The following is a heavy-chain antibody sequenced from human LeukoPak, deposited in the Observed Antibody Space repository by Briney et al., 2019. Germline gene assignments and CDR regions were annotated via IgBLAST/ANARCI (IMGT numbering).Heavy chain of an antibody. J-gene: IGHJ3*01. CDR2: IYHSGST. CDR3: ARGERYSSELRV. D-gene: IGHD6-25*01. CDR1: GGSISSGGYY. Sequence: SQTLSLTCTVSGGSISSGGYYWSWIRQPPGKGLEWIGYIYHSGSTYYNPSLKSRVTISVDRSKNQFSLKLSSVTAADTAVYYCARGERYSSELRVWGQRTMVTVSS. V-gene: IGHV4-30-2*01.